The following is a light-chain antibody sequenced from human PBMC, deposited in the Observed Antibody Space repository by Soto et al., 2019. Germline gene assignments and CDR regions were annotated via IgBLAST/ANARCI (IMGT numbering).Light chain of an antibody. J-gene: IGKJ1*01. CDR3: QQYDTYWT. CDR1: QSLHNS. CDR2: KAS. Sequence: DIQMTPSPSTLSASVGDRVTITCRASQSLHNSLAWYQQKPGKAPILLIYKASSLQSGVPSRFSGSGSGTEFTLTISSLQPDDFATYYCQQYDTYWTFGQGTKVDIK. V-gene: IGKV1-5*03.